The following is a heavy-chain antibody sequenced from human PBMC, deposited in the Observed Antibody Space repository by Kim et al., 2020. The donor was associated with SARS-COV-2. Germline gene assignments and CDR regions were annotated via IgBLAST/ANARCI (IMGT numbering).Heavy chain of an antibody. Sequence: GGSLRLFCAASGFTFSSYSMNWVRQAPGKGLEWVSSISSSSSYIYYADSVKGRFTISRDNAKNSLYLQMNSLRAEDTAVYYCARDLASTVTTPYYYYGMDVWGQGTTVTVSS. J-gene: IGHJ6*02. V-gene: IGHV3-21*01. D-gene: IGHD4-17*01. CDR3: ARDLASTVTTPYYYYGMDV. CDR1: GFTFSSYS. CDR2: ISSSSSYI.